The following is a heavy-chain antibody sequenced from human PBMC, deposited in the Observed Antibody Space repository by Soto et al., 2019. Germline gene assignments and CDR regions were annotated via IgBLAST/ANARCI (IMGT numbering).Heavy chain of an antibody. D-gene: IGHD5-12*01. CDR1: GGTFNGYY. CDR2: INHSGST. CDR3: AREWDGDGYNSGWFDP. Sequence: PSGTIYLTCAVYGGTFNGYYWTWFRKPPGTGLEWMGEINHSGSTNYNPSLKSRVTISVDTSKNQFSLKLTSVTAADTAVYYCAREWDGDGYNSGWFDPSGQGTLVTVPS. V-gene: IGHV4-34*01. J-gene: IGHJ5*02.